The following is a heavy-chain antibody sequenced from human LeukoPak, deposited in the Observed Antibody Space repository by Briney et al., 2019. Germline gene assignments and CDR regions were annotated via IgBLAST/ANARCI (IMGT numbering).Heavy chain of an antibody. D-gene: IGHD3-10*01. CDR3: ARDGRVTMVRGVINWFDP. Sequence: PGGSLRLSRAVSTFTFTSFGMHWVRQAPGKGLEWMAFIRHEGGNTNYADSVKGRFTISRDNAKNSLYLQMNSLSAEDTAVYYCARDGRVTMVRGVINWFDPWGQGTLVTVSS. V-gene: IGHV3-30*02. CDR1: TFTFTSFG. J-gene: IGHJ5*02. CDR2: IRHEGGNT.